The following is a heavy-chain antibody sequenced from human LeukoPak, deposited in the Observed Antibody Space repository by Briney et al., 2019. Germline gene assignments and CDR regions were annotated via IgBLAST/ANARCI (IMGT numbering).Heavy chain of an antibody. D-gene: IGHD5-12*01. CDR1: GGSISSYY. CDR3: AGSSGYDYDFAFDI. Sequence: SETLSLTCTVSGGSISSYYWGWVRQPPGKGLEWVGYIYYSGSTNYNPSLKSRVTISVDTSKNQFSLKLSSVTAADTAVYYCAGSSGYDYDFAFDIWGQGTMVTVSS. CDR2: IYYSGST. V-gene: IGHV4-59*08. J-gene: IGHJ3*02.